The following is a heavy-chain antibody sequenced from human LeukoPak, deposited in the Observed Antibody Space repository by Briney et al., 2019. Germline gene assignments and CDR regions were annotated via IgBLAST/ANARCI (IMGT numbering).Heavy chain of an antibody. CDR3: ATLTYCSGGSCFPKYFQH. V-gene: IGHV4-59*08. CDR1: GGSISSYY. J-gene: IGHJ1*01. CDR2: IYYSGST. Sequence: PSETLSLTCTVSGGSISSYYWSCIRQPPGKGLEWIGYIYYSGSTNHNPSLKSRVTISVDTPKNQFSLKLSSVTAADTAVYYCATLTYCSGGSCFPKYFQHWGQGTLVAVSS. D-gene: IGHD2-15*01.